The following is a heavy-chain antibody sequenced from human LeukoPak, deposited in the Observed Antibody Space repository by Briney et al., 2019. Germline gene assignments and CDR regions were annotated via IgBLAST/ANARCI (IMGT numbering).Heavy chain of an antibody. J-gene: IGHJ3*02. V-gene: IGHV3-48*02. CDR2: IRSGGTI. CDR3: ARDEAYGFDT. Sequence: PGGSLRLSCAASGFTFSTYSMNWVRQAPGKGLEWLSYIRSGGTINYADSVKDRFIISRDNAKNSLYLQMNSLRDEDTAVYYCARDEAYGFDTWGQGTMVTVSS. CDR1: GFTFSTYS.